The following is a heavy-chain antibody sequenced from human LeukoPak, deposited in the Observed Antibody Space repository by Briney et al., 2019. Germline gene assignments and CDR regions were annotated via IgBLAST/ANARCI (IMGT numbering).Heavy chain of an antibody. J-gene: IGHJ4*02. D-gene: IGHD5-12*01. V-gene: IGHV4-59*01. CDR1: GGSISTYY. CDR2: IYHSGST. CDR3: ARDGYSGNDGL. Sequence: SETLSLTCTVSGGSISTYYWSWIRQPPGKGLEWIGYIYHSGSTKYNPSLKSRVTISVDTSKNQFSLKLSSVAAADTAVYYCARDGYSGNDGLWGQGTLVTVSS.